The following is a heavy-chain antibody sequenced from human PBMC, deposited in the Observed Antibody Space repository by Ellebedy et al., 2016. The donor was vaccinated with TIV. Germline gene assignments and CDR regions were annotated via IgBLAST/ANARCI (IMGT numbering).Heavy chain of an antibody. CDR2: ISPTGSTT. J-gene: IGHJ6*02. CDR3: ARVLVSRSSRYYTDYYYNGMDV. Sequence: ASVKVSCKASEYTFANYYIHWVRQAPGQGLEWMAVISPTGSTTTYAQQIQGRVTITADESTSTAYMELSSLRSEDTAVYYCARVLVSRSSRYYTDYYYNGMDVWGQGTTVTVSS. D-gene: IGHD6-6*01. CDR1: EYTFANYY. V-gene: IGHV1-46*01.